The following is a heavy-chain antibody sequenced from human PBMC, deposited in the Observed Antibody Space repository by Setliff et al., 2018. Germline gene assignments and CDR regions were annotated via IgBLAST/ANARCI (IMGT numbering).Heavy chain of an antibody. V-gene: IGHV4-59*11. CDR3: ARDGAAHTESWKGHFGY. J-gene: IGHJ4*02. Sequence: SETLSLTCTASGGSISSHYWNWIRQPPGKGLEWIGYIFYSVNTNYNPSLKSRVTISVDTSKNQFSLRLLSVSAADTAVYFCARDGAAHTESWKGHFGYWGQGTEVTVSS. CDR1: GGSISSHY. D-gene: IGHD1-1*01. CDR2: IFYSVNT.